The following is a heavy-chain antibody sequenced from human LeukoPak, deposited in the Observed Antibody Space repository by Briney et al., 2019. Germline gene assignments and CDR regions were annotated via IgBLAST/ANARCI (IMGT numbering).Heavy chain of an antibody. CDR1: GGSISTYY. J-gene: IGHJ4*02. Sequence: PSETLSLTCTVSGGSISTYYWNWIRQPPGKGLEWIGNFYYSGSTKYNPSLKSRITISVDTSKNQFSLKLSSVTAADTAVYYCARGGGGTAYFDYWGQGTLVTVSS. CDR3: ARGGGGTAYFDY. V-gene: IGHV4-59*01. CDR2: FYYSGST. D-gene: IGHD2-21*02.